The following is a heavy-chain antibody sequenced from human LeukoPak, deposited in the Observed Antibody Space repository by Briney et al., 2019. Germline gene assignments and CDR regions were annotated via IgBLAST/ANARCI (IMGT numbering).Heavy chain of an antibody. V-gene: IGHV3-66*04. CDR2: IYSGGST. D-gene: IGHD7-27*01. Sequence: GGSLRLSCAASGFTVSSNYMSWVRQAPGKGLEWVSVIYSGGSTYYADSVKGRFTISRDNSKNTLYLQMNSLRAEDTAVYYCARQESGDPFDYWGQGTLVTVSS. CDR1: GFTVSSNY. CDR3: ARQESGDPFDY. J-gene: IGHJ4*02.